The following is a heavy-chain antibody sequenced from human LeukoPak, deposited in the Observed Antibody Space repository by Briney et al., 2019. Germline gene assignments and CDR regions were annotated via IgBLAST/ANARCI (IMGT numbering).Heavy chain of an antibody. CDR3: ATDRVVGATVRYFQH. CDR1: GYTLTELS. CDR2: FDPEDGET. D-gene: IGHD1-26*01. V-gene: IGHV1-24*01. J-gene: IGHJ1*01. Sequence: ASVKVSCKVSGYTLTELSMHWVRQAPGKGLEWMGGFDPEDGETIYAQKFQGRVTMTEDTSTDTAYMELSGLRSEDTAVYYCATDRVVGATVRYFQHWGQGTLVTASS.